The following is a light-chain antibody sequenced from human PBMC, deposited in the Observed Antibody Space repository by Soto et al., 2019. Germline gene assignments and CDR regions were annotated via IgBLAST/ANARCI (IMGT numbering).Light chain of an antibody. CDR3: QQRSNWPRA. J-gene: IGKJ5*01. CDR2: DAS. V-gene: IGKV3-11*01. CDR1: QSVSSY. Sequence: EIVLTQSPATLSLSPGERATLSCRASQSVSSYLAWYQQKPGQAPRLLIYDASNRATGIPARFSGSGSGTDFTLTISSLEPEDFAVYYCQQRSNWPRAFGQGTHWRL.